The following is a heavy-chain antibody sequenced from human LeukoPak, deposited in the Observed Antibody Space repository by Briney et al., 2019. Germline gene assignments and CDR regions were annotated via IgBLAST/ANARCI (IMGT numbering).Heavy chain of an antibody. Sequence: GGSLRLSCVASGFTFSDYYMSWIRQAPGKGLEWVSYISSSGSTIYYADSVKGRFTISRDNAKNSLYLQMNSLRAEDTAVYYCAREAMIVVVSNDAFDIWGQGTMVTVSS. CDR2: ISSSGSTI. CDR3: AREAMIVVVSNDAFDI. CDR1: GFTFSDYY. V-gene: IGHV3-11*01. J-gene: IGHJ3*02. D-gene: IGHD3-22*01.